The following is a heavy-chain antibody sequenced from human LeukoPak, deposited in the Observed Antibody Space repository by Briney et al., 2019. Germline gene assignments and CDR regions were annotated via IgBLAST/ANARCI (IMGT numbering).Heavy chain of an antibody. CDR2: INWNGGST. Sequence: RPGGSLRLSCAASGFTFDDYGMSWVRQAPGKGLEWVSGINWNGGSTGYADSVKGRFTISRDNAKNSLYLQMNSLRAEDTAVYYCARGATYYGSGDNWFDPWGQGTLVTVSS. V-gene: IGHV3-20*04. CDR3: ARGATYYGSGDNWFDP. J-gene: IGHJ5*02. D-gene: IGHD3-10*01. CDR1: GFTFDDYG.